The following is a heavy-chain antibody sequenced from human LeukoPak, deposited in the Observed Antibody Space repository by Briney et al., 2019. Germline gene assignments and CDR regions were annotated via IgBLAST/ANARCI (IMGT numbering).Heavy chain of an antibody. CDR3: ARDRTFVVHFDQ. Sequence: GGSLRLSCAASGFTFSSYSMSWVRQSPGKGLEWVANINQDGSEKYYVDSVKGRFTISRDNAKKSLNLQMNSLRVEDTAVYYCARDRTFVVHFDQWDQGTLVTVSS. CDR2: INQDGSEK. D-gene: IGHD3-16*01. CDR1: GFTFSSYS. V-gene: IGHV3-7*01. J-gene: IGHJ4*02.